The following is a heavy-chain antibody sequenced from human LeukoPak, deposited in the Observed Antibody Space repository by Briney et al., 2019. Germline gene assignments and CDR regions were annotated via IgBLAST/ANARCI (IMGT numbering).Heavy chain of an antibody. CDR2: IFPGEFDT. D-gene: IGHD3-9*01. Sequence: GGPCNFPCKAFGYSFAGYGIGGVRQLPGKGLDWMGIIFPGEFDTITRPSFQGQVTISADKAISTAYLQWSSLKASDTPMYYCARRGYDTLTGYYPTFYWDCWGQGTLVTVAS. CDR1: GYSFAGYG. V-gene: IGHV5-51*01. CDR3: ARRGYDTLTGYYPTFYWDC. J-gene: IGHJ4*02.